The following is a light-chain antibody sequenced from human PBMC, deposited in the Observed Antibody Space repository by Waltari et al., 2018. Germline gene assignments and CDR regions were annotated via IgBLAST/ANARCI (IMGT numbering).Light chain of an antibody. CDR1: SSDVGNYNL. J-gene: IGLJ2*01. CDR3: CSYAGIVV. V-gene: IGLV2-23*02. CDR2: EVS. Sequence: QSALTQPASVSGSPGQSITVSCTETSSDVGNYNLVSWYQQHPGTAPKLMVYEVSKRPSVVLTRFSGFKSGNAASLTFSGLQAEDEADYYCCSYAGIVVFGGGTKLTVL.